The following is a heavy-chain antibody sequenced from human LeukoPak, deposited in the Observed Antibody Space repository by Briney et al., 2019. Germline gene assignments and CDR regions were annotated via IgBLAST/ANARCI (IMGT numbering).Heavy chain of an antibody. J-gene: IGHJ4*02. Sequence: SETLSLTCTVSGGSISSYYWSWIRQPPGKGLEWIGYIYYSGSTNYNPSLKSRVTISIDTSKNQFSLKLTSVTAADTAVYYCARQVAGIGLYYFDYWGQGTLVTVSS. D-gene: IGHD6-19*01. CDR1: GGSISSYY. CDR2: IYYSGST. CDR3: ARQVAGIGLYYFDY. V-gene: IGHV4-59*08.